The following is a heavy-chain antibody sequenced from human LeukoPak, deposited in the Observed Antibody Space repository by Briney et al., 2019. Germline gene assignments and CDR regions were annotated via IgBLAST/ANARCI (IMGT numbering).Heavy chain of an antibody. V-gene: IGHV1-18*01. J-gene: IGHJ4*02. CDR1: GGTFSSYA. Sequence: GASVKVSCKASGGTFSSYAISWVRQAPGQGLEWMGWISAYNGNTNYAQKLQGRVTMTTDTSTSTAYMGLRSLRSDDTAVYYCARESLLWFGEGDYWGQGTLVTVSS. CDR2: ISAYNGNT. CDR3: ARESLLWFGEGDY. D-gene: IGHD3-10*01.